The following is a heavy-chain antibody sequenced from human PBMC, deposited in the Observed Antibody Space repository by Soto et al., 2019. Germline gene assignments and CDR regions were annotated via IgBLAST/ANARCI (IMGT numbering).Heavy chain of an antibody. D-gene: IGHD5-12*01. CDR1: GFSLDSNGVG. J-gene: IGHJ4*02. CDR2: IYWDDDK. Sequence: QITLKESGPTLVKPTQTLTLTCSCSGFSLDSNGVGVGWIRQPPGKALEWLALIYWDDDKVYRPSLQSRLTITKDTANNQVVLPMTDMDPVDTATYYCIHTSLYEGDFWGQGTLVTVSS. CDR3: IHTSLYEGDF. V-gene: IGHV2-5*02.